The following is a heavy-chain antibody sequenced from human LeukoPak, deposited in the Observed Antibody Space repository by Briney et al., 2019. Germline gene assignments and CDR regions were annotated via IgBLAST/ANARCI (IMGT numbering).Heavy chain of an antibody. J-gene: IGHJ6*03. CDR2: MNPNSGNT. CDR3: ARGFRDDILTGYSYYYYYMDV. V-gene: IGHV1-8*02. Sequence: GASVKVSCKASGYIFSTYDIHWVRQATGQGLEWMGWMNPNSGNTGYAQKFQGRVTMTRNTSISTAYMELSSLRSEDTAVYYCARGFRDDILTGYSYYYYYMDVWGKGTTVTVSS. CDR1: GYIFSTYD. D-gene: IGHD3-9*01.